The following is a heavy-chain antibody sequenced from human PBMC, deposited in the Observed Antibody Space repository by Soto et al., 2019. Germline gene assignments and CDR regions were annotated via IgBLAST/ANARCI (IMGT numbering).Heavy chain of an antibody. Sequence: QVQLVESGGGVVQPGRSLRLSCAASGFTFSSYAMHWVRQAPGKGLEWVAVISYDGSNKYYADSVKGRFTISRDNSKNTLYLQMNSLRAEDTAVYYCAREQSRWLAHFDYWGQGTLVTVSS. D-gene: IGHD6-19*01. CDR1: GFTFSSYA. J-gene: IGHJ4*02. CDR2: ISYDGSNK. V-gene: IGHV3-30-3*01. CDR3: AREQSRWLAHFDY.